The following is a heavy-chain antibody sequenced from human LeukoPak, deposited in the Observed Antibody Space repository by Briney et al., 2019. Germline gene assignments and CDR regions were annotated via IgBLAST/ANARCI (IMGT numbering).Heavy chain of an antibody. J-gene: IGHJ5*02. V-gene: IGHV3-48*01. Sequence: GGSLRLSCAASGFTFSSYEMNWVRQAPGKGLEWVSYISSSSSTIYYADSVKGRFTISRDNAKNSLYLQMNSLRAEDTAVYYCARPLYSYGNNWFDPWGQGTLVTVSS. CDR2: ISSSSSTI. CDR3: ARPLYSYGNNWFDP. CDR1: GFTFSSYE. D-gene: IGHD5-18*01.